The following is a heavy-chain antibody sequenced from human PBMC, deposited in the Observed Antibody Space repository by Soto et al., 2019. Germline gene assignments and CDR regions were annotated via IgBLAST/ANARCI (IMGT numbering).Heavy chain of an antibody. CDR2: IMPVFPTP. CDR1: GGTFRTSA. D-gene: IGHD3-3*02. Sequence: SVKVSCKTSGGTFRTSAISWVRQAPGQGLEWMGGIMPVFPTPDYAQKFQGRVTITADESTSTAYMELSSLRSEDTAVYYCARDKDRQQLGGNYYYIMDVWGQGPTVTVSS. J-gene: IGHJ6*01. V-gene: IGHV1-69*13. CDR3: ARDKDRQQLGGNYYYIMDV.